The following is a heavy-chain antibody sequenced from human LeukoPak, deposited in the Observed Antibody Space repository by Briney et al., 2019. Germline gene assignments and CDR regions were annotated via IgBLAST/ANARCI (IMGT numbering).Heavy chain of an antibody. Sequence: GGSLRLSCAASGFTFSSHWMHWVRQVPGKGLVWVSRIISDGSSTSYADSVKGRFTISRDNAKDTLYLEMNSLRAEDTAVYYCARGHVPGSDRRWDSWGLGTLVTVSS. V-gene: IGHV3-74*01. CDR1: GFTFSSHW. CDR3: ARGHVPGSDRRWDS. CDR2: IISDGSST. D-gene: IGHD3-10*01. J-gene: IGHJ4*02.